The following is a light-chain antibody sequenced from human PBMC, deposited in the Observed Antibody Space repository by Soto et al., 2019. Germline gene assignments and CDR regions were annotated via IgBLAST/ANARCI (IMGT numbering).Light chain of an antibody. J-gene: IGKJ5*01. CDR1: QSVNSSH. CDR2: CAS. V-gene: IGKV3-20*01. CDR3: QQYGYSPIT. Sequence: VFTLSPGPLSLCPGGRATLSCRARQSVNSSHFDWYQHKPGKAPKLLIYCASSRATGSPDRFSGGGSGTDFTLTIRRLEPEDVAVYYCQQYGYSPITFGQGTRLEIK.